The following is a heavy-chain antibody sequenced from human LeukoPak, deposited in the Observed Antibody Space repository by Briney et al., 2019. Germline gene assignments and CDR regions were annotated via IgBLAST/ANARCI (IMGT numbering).Heavy chain of an antibody. J-gene: IGHJ4*02. CDR3: ARDRQESPNHSSSYYFDY. Sequence: PGGSLRLSCAASGFTFSSYWMSWVRQAPGKGLEWVANIKQDGSEIYCVNSMKGRFTISRDNAKNSLYLQMNSLRAEDTAVYYCARDRQESPNHSSSYYFDYWGQGTLVTVSS. CDR1: GFTFSSYW. V-gene: IGHV3-7*01. CDR2: IKQDGSEI. D-gene: IGHD6-6*01.